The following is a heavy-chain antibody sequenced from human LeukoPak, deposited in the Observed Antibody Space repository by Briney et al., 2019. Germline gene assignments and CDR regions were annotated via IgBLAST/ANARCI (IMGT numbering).Heavy chain of an antibody. CDR1: GYTFTSYG. J-gene: IGHJ4*02. D-gene: IGHD3-9*01. CDR2: ISAYNGNT. CDR3: AAIRITIFSWGPDY. Sequence: ASVKVSCKASGYTFTSYGISWVRQAPGQGLEWMGWISAYNGNTNYAQKLQGRVTMTTDTSTSTAYMELRSLRSDDTAVYYCAAIRITIFSWGPDYWGQGTLVTVSS. V-gene: IGHV1-18*01.